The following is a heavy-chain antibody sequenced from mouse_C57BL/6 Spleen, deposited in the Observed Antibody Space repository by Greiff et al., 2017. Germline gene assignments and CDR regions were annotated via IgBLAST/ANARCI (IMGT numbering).Heavy chain of an antibody. D-gene: IGHD2-4*01. CDR2: IYPGDGDT. J-gene: IGHJ2*01. CDR1: GYAFSCYW. V-gene: IGHV1-80*01. CDR3: ARERAYDYDGFDY. Sequence: QVQLKEFGAELVKPGASVKISCKASGYAFSCYWMNWVKQRPGKGLEWIGQIYPGDGDTNYNGKFKGKATLTADKSSSTAYMQLSSLTSEDSAVYFGARERAYDYDGFDYGGQGTTLTVSS.